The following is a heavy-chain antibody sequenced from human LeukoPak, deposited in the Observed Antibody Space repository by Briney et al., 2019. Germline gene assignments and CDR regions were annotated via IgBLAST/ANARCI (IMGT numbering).Heavy chain of an antibody. Sequence: SETLSLTCAVYGGSFSGYYWSWIRQPPGKGLEWIGEINHSGSTNYNPSLKSRVTISVDTSKNQFSLKLSSVTAADTAVYYCARHKRMVRGVIFLSGWFDPWGQGTLVTVSS. V-gene: IGHV4-34*01. D-gene: IGHD3-10*01. CDR3: ARHKRMVRGVIFLSGWFDP. CDR2: INHSGST. J-gene: IGHJ5*02. CDR1: GGSFSGYY.